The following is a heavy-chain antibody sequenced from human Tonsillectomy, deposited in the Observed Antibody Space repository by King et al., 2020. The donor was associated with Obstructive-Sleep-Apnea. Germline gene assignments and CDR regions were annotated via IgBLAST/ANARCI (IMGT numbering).Heavy chain of an antibody. CDR3: ARVGALAARPRYYYNGLDV. V-gene: IGHV3-7*03. CDR2: INQDGSEN. Sequence: QLVQSGGGLVQPGGSLRLSCVAPGFSFRNYWMSWVRQAPGRALEWAANINQDGSENNYVDSVKGRFTSSSDNAKNSLYLQMNSLRAEDTAVYYCARVGALAARPRYYYNGLDVWGQGTTVIVSS. D-gene: IGHD6-6*01. CDR1: GFSFRNYW. J-gene: IGHJ6*02.